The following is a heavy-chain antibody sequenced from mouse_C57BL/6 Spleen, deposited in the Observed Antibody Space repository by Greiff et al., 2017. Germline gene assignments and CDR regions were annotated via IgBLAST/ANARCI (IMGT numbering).Heavy chain of an antibody. CDR1: GYAFSSSW. CDR2: IYPGDGDT. D-gene: IGHD3-2*02. J-gene: IGHJ2*01. V-gene: IGHV1-82*01. Sequence: VQLQQSGPELVKPGASVKISCKASGYAFSSSWMNWVKQRPGKGLEWIGRIYPGDGDTNYNGKFKGKATLTADKSSSTAYMQLSSLTSEDSAVYFCAGSGDLDYWGQGTTLTVSS. CDR3: AGSGDLDY.